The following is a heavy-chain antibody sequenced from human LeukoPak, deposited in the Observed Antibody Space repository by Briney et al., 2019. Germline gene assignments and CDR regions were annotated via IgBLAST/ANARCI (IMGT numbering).Heavy chain of an antibody. J-gene: IGHJ1*01. CDR3: AKGYSSGWHHEYFQH. Sequence: GGSLRLSCAASGFTFSSYAMSWVRQAPGKGLEWVSAISGSGGSTYYADSVKGRFTISRDNSKNTLYLQMNSLRAEDTAVYYCAKGYSSGWHHEYFQHWGQGTLVTVSS. CDR2: ISGSGGST. D-gene: IGHD6-19*01. V-gene: IGHV3-23*01. CDR1: GFTFSSYA.